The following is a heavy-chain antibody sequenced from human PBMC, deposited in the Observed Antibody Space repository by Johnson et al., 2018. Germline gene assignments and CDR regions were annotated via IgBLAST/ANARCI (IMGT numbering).Heavy chain of an antibody. CDR2: FYSGGST. V-gene: IGHV3-66*02. D-gene: IGHD3-9*01. Sequence: VQLVQSGGGLVQPGGSLRLSCAASGFTVSTNYMTWVRQAPGKGLELVSLFYSGGSTHYADSVKGRFTISRDNSKNTLYLQMNSLRPEDTAVYYCARDCGPGYYELDYWGQGTLVTVYS. CDR3: ARDCGPGYYELDY. J-gene: IGHJ4*02. CDR1: GFTVSTNY.